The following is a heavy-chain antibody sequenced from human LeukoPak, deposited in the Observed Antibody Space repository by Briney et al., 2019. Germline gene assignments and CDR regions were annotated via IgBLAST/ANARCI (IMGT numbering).Heavy chain of an antibody. Sequence: PSETLSLTCTVSGGSISSYYWNWIRQPPGKGLEWLGYIYYSGSTNYNPSLKSRVTISVDTSKNQFSLKLSSVTAADTAVYYCARWLQLRPDAFDIWGQGTMVTVSS. CDR1: GGSISSYY. CDR2: IYYSGST. D-gene: IGHD5-24*01. CDR3: ARWLQLRPDAFDI. J-gene: IGHJ3*02. V-gene: IGHV4-59*01.